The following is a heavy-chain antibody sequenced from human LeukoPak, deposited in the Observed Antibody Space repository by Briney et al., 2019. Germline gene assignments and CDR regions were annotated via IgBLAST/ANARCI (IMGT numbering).Heavy chain of an antibody. V-gene: IGHV4-59*01. CDR1: GDSISSYF. Sequence: SETLSLTCTVSGDSISSYFWSWLRQPPGKGLEWVGYFHDSGSANYNPSLKSRITMSVDTSKNQFSLKLRSVTAADTAVYYCARDSHSVDTATPRGFDPWGQGTLVTVSS. CDR2: FHDSGSA. CDR3: ARDSHSVDTATPRGFDP. J-gene: IGHJ5*02. D-gene: IGHD2-15*01.